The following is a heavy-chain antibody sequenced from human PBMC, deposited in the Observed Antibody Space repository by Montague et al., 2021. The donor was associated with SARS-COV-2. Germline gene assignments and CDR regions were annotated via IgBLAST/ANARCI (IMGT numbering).Heavy chain of an antibody. CDR3: ARDRGQTYYDILTGRALSVDFANGMDV. D-gene: IGHD3-9*01. V-gene: IGHV4-61*01. CDR1: GGSVSSGSYH. Sequence: SETLSLTCTVSGGSVSSGSYHWSWIRQPPGKGLEWIGYIYYSGSTNYXPSLKSRVTISVDTSKNQFSLKLSSVTAADTAVYYCARDRGQTYYDILTGRALSVDFANGMDVWGQGTTVTVSS. J-gene: IGHJ6*02. CDR2: IYYSGST.